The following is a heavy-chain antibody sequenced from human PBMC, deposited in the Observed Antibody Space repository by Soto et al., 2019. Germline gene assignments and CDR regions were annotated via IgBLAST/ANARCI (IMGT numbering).Heavy chain of an antibody. V-gene: IGHV1-2*02. CDR3: ARVRRSSVFGVVIRRHDAFDI. CDR1: GYTFTGYY. CDR2: INPNSGGT. J-gene: IGHJ3*02. D-gene: IGHD3-3*01. Sequence: ASVKVSCKASGYTFTGYYMHWVRQAPGQGLEWMGWINPNSGGTNYAQKLQGRVTMTRDTSISTAYMELSRLRSDDTDVYYCARVRRSSVFGVVIRRHDAFDIWGQGTMVTVSS.